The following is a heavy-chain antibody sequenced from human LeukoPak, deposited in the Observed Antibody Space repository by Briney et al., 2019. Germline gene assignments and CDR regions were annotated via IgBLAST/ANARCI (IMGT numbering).Heavy chain of an antibody. D-gene: IGHD3-10*01. J-gene: IGHJ6*03. V-gene: IGHV4-34*01. CDR3: ARHGITMVRGVMGYYYYYYMDV. CDR1: GGSFSGYY. Sequence: PSETLSLTCAVYGGSFSGYYWSWIRQPPGKGLEWIGEINHSGSTNYNPSLKSRVTISVDTSKNQFSLKLSSVTAADTAVYYCARHGITMVRGVMGYYYYYYMDVWGKGTTVTISS. CDR2: INHSGST.